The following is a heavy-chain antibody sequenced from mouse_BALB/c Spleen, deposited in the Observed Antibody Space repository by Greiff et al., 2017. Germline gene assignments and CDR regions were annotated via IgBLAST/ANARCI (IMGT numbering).Heavy chain of an antibody. D-gene: IGHD2-3*01. J-gene: IGHJ3*01. CDR1: GYTFTSYS. V-gene: IGHV1-4*01. CDR3: ARRADGYYGPFAY. Sequence: QVQLQQSGAELARPGASVKLSCKASGYTFTSYSMHWVKQRPGQGLEWIGYINPSSGYTNYNQKFKDKATLTADKSSSTAYMQLSSLTSEDSAVYYCARRADGYYGPFAYWGQGTLVTVAA. CDR2: INPSSGYT.